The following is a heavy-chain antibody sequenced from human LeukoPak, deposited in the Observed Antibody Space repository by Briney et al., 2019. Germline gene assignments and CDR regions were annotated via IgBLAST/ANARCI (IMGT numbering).Heavy chain of an antibody. D-gene: IGHD2-2*01. CDR2: ISGSGGST. CDR3: AKKYCSSTSCYFDY. V-gene: IGHV3-23*01. J-gene: IGHJ4*02. Sequence: PGGALRLSCADSGFSFSSYVMSWVRQAPGRGLEWVSAISGSGGSTYSEDSLKGRFTISRDNSKNTLYLQMNSLRAEDTAVYYCAKKYCSSTSCYFDYWGQGTLVTVSS. CDR1: GFSFSSYV.